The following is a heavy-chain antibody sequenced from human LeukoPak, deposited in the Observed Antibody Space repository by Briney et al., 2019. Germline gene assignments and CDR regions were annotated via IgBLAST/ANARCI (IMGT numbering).Heavy chain of an antibody. CDR3: AKASGTYFGNYFDY. D-gene: IGHD3-10*01. J-gene: IGHJ4*02. Sequence: GGSLRLSCAASGFTYSSYAMSWVRLAPGKGLKWVSTISSSGDSTFYAVSVKGRFTISRDNSKSTLSLQMNSLRAEDTAVYYCAKASGTYFGNYFDYWGQGTLVTVSS. V-gene: IGHV3-23*01. CDR2: ISSSGDST. CDR1: GFTYSSYA.